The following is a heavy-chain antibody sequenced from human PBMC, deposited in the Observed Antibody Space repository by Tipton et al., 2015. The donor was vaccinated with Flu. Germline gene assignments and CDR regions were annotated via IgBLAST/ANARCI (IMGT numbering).Heavy chain of an antibody. J-gene: IGHJ4*02. CDR2: IYYSGST. CDR3: ARLSMVQGDLDY. CDR1: GGSISSYY. V-gene: IGHV4-59*08. Sequence: TLSLTCTVSGGSISSYYWSWIRQPPGKGLEWIGYIYYSGSTNYNPSLKSRVTISVDTSKNQFSLKPSSVTAADTAVYYCARLSMVQGDLDYWGQGTLVTVSS. D-gene: IGHD3-10*01.